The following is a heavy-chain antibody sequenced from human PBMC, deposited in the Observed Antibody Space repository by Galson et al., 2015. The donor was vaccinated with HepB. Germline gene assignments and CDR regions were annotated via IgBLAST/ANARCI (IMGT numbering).Heavy chain of an antibody. J-gene: IGHJ4*02. CDR2: ISGSGRST. V-gene: IGHV3-23*01. CDR1: GFTFSSYD. D-gene: IGHD5-18*01. Sequence: SLRLSCAASGFTFSSYDMNWVRQAPGKGLEWVSDISGSGRSTFYADSVKGRFTISRDNSKNTLYLQMNSLRADDTAVYYCAKEGRKHTAMVHHLDNWGQGALVTVSS. CDR3: AKEGRKHTAMVHHLDN.